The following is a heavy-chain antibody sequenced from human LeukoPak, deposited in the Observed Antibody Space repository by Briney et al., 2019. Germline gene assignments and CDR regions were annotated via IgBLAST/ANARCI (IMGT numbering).Heavy chain of an antibody. D-gene: IGHD5-12*01. CDR1: GGSISSYY. CDR3: ARDRYKALRFDY. V-gene: IGHV4-59*01. Sequence: SETLSLTCTVSGGSISSYYWSWIRQPPGKGLEWIGYIYYSGSTNYNPSLKSRVTISVDTSKNQFSLKLSSVTAADTAVYYCARDRYKALRFDYWGQGTLVTVSS. J-gene: IGHJ4*02. CDR2: IYYSGST.